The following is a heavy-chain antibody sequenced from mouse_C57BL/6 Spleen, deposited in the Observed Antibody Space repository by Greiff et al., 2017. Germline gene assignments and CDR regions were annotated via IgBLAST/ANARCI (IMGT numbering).Heavy chain of an antibody. V-gene: IGHV3-6*01. CDR3: ARGVYYGSSYLDY. D-gene: IGHD1-1*01. CDR1: GYSITSGYY. Sequence: EVQLQQSGPGLVKPSQSLSLTCSVTGYSITSGYYWNWIRQFPGNKLEWMGYISYDGSNNYNPSLKNRISITRDTSKNQFFLKLNSVTTEDTATYYCARGVYYGSSYLDYWGQGTTLTVSS. J-gene: IGHJ2*01. CDR2: ISYDGSN.